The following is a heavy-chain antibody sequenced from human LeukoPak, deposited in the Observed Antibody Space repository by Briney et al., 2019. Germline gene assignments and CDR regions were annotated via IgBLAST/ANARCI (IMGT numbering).Heavy chain of an antibody. Sequence: SVKLSCKASAGSFSSYAIGLVRQAPGQGLELMGGIIPIFGTANYSQEFRGRGTITAAESTSTDYMELSRLRSGDTAVYYCSRSSITIFGVAIALFDYGGQGTLVTVSS. CDR3: SRSSITIFGVAIALFDY. CDR1: AGSFSSYA. V-gene: IGHV1-69*13. CDR2: IIPIFGTA. D-gene: IGHD3-3*01. J-gene: IGHJ4*02.